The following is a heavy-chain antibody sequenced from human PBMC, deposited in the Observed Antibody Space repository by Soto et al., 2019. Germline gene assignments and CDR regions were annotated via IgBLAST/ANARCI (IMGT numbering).Heavy chain of an antibody. J-gene: IGHJ5*02. CDR2: IDPSDSFA. CDR3: AREVSSSWYKWFDP. D-gene: IGHD6-13*01. Sequence: GESLKISFQAFEYSFPIYWISWLRHLPGAGLEWMGRIDPSDSFATYDPSFQGHVTISVDKSTRIVYLQWRSLKASDTATYYCAREVSSSWYKWFDPWGQGTLVTVSS. CDR1: EYSFPIYW. V-gene: IGHV5-10-1*01.